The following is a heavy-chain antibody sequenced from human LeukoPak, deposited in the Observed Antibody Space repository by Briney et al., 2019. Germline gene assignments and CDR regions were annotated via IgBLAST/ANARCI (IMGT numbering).Heavy chain of an antibody. CDR1: GYTFTGYY. CDR2: INPNTGGT. D-gene: IGHD3-22*01. CDR3: ARAEDYYDTSGYYRIDY. J-gene: IGHJ4*02. V-gene: IGHV1-2*02. Sequence: ASVKVSCKTSGYTFTGYYMHWVRQAPGHGLEWMGWINPNTGGTEYAQKFQGRVTMTRDTSITTAYMELSRLRFDDTAVYYCARAEDYYDTSGYYRIDYWGQGTLVTVSS.